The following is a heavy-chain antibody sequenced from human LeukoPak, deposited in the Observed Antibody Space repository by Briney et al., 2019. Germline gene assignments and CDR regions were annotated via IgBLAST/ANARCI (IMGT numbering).Heavy chain of an antibody. CDR2: VNHSGST. D-gene: IGHD6-19*01. CDR3: ARHLQQWPHYFDY. J-gene: IGHJ4*02. Sequence: SETLSLTCAVYGGSFSGYYWSWIRQSPGKGLEWIGEVNHSGSTNYNPSLKSRVTISIDTSKNQFSLKLSSVTAADTAVYYCARHLQQWPHYFDYWGQGTLVTVSS. V-gene: IGHV4-34*01. CDR1: GGSFSGYY.